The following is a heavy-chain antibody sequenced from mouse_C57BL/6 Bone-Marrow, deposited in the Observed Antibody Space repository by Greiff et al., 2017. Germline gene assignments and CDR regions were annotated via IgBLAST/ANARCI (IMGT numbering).Heavy chain of an antibody. J-gene: IGHJ4*01. CDR1: GFTFSSYG. CDR2: ISSGGSYT. V-gene: IGHV5-6*01. CDR3: ARHSYYAMDY. Sequence: EVQVVESGGDLVKPGGSLKLSCAASGFTFSSYGMSWVRQTPDKRLEWVATISSGGSYTNYPDSVKGRLPISRDNAKNTLYLQMSSLKSEDTAMYYCARHSYYAMDYWGQGTSVTVSS.